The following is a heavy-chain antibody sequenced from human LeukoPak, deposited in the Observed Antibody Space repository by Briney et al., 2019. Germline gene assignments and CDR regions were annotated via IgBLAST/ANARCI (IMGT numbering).Heavy chain of an antibody. Sequence: GGSLRLSCAASGFTFSSYAMHWVRQAPGKGLEYVSAISSNGGSTYYANSVKGRFTISRDNSKNTLYLQMGSLSAEDMAVYYCARGYDFWSGYYDNNWFDPWGQGTLVTVSS. CDR1: GFTFSSYA. CDR3: ARGYDFWSGYYDNNWFDP. D-gene: IGHD3-3*01. CDR2: ISSNGGST. V-gene: IGHV3-64*01. J-gene: IGHJ5*02.